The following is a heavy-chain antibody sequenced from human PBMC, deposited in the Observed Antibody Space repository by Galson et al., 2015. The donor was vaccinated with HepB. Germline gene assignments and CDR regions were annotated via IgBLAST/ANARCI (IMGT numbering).Heavy chain of an antibody. V-gene: IGHV3-48*02. Sequence: PLRLSCAASGFTFSSYGISWVRQAPGKGLEWVSYISTGSSTKYYADSVKGRLTISRDNAKSSLYLQLNSLRDEDTAVYYCSISLGRRGVDPQPYYFDYWGQGTLVTVSS. CDR2: ISTGSSTK. D-gene: IGHD3-10*01. J-gene: IGHJ4*02. CDR1: GFTFSSYG. CDR3: SISLGRRGVDPQPYYFDY.